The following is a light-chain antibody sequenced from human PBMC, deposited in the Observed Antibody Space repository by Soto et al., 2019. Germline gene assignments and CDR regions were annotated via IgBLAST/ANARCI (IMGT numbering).Light chain of an antibody. CDR1: QSVSSY. J-gene: IGKJ4*01. Sequence: EMVLTQSPGTLSLSPGERATLSCRASQSVSSYLAWYQQKPGQAPRLLIYGASNRATGIPDRFSGSGSGTDFTLTISGLEPEDFAVYYCQQYGTSLFTFGGGTKVDIK. V-gene: IGKV3-20*01. CDR3: QQYGTSLFT. CDR2: GAS.